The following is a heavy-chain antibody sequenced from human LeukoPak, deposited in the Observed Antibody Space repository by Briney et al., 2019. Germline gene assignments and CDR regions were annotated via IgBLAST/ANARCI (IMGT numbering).Heavy chain of an antibody. CDR2: IKQDGSDK. J-gene: IGHJ4*02. D-gene: IGHD6-19*01. V-gene: IGHV3-7*03. CDR1: GFTFNGYW. Sequence: GGSLRLSCAASGFTFNGYWMTWVRQAPGKGLEWVADIKQDGSDKYYAGSVKGRFTISRDNAKNSLYLQMNSLRAEDTAVYFCARYSSAWKTDDYWGQGTLVTVSS. CDR3: ARYSSAWKTDDY.